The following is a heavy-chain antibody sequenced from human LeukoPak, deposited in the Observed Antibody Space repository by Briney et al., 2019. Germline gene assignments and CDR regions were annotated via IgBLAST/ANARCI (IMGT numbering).Heavy chain of an antibody. V-gene: IGHV3-30-3*01. CDR1: GFTFSSYA. D-gene: IGHD5-18*01. CDR2: ISYDGSNK. CDR3: ARDDQTASFLFDC. Sequence: GGSLRLSCAASGFTFSSYAMHWVRQAPGKGLEWVAVISYDGSNKYYADSVKGRFTISRDNSKNTLYLQMNSLRAEDTAVYYCARDDQTASFLFDCWGQGTLVTVSS. J-gene: IGHJ4*02.